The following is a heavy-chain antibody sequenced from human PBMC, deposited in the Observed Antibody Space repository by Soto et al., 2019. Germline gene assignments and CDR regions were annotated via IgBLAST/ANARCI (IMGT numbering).Heavy chain of an antibody. J-gene: IGHJ3*02. CDR1: GFTFSSYA. Sequence: EVQLLESGGGLVQPGGSLRLSCAASGFTFSSYAMSWVRQAPGKGLEWVSAISGSGGSTYYADSVKGRFTISRDNSKNTLYRQMNSLRAEDTAVYYCAKGVPRYCSGGSCLLNAFDIWGQGTMVTVSS. V-gene: IGHV3-23*01. D-gene: IGHD2-15*01. CDR3: AKGVPRYCSGGSCLLNAFDI. CDR2: ISGSGGST.